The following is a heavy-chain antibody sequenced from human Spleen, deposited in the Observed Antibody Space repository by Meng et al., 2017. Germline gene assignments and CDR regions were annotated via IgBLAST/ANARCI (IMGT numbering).Heavy chain of an antibody. V-gene: IGHV3-30*02. CDR1: GFTFSTFG. CDR3: AKGYSYGLTYYFDS. CDR2: IWPDGSRE. D-gene: IGHD5-18*01. J-gene: IGHJ4*02. Sequence: GESLKISCAASGFTFSTFGMHWVRQAPGMGLEWVAVIWPDGSREYYADSVKGRFTISRDNSKNTLYLQMNSLRAEDTAVYYCAKGYSYGLTYYFDSWGQGTLVTVSS.